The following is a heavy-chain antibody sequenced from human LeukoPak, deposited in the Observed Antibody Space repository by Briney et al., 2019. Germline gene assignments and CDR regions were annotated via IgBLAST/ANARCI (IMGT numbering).Heavy chain of an antibody. Sequence: PGRSLRLSCAASGFTFGDHAMSWVRQAPGRGLEWVGFIRSKTYRGTTEYAASVRGRFTISRDDSESVTYLQMNSLKIEDTALYYCTRGPLQLWLHNGMDVWGQGTTVTVSS. D-gene: IGHD5-18*01. CDR1: GFTFGDHA. CDR3: TRGPLQLWLHNGMDV. V-gene: IGHV3-49*04. CDR2: IRSKTYRGTT. J-gene: IGHJ6*02.